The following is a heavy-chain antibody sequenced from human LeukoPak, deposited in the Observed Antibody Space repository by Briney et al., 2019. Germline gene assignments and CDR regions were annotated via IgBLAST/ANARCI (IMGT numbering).Heavy chain of an antibody. CDR2: ISGSGGST. Sequence: PGGSLRLSCAASGFTFSSYAMSWVRQAPGKGLEWVSAISGSGGSTYYADSMKGRFTISRDNSKNTLYLQMNSLRAEDTAVYYCAKAGDYYDSSGYPNWFDPWGQGTLVTVSS. CDR3: AKAGDYYDSSGYPNWFDP. V-gene: IGHV3-23*01. D-gene: IGHD3-22*01. J-gene: IGHJ5*02. CDR1: GFTFSSYA.